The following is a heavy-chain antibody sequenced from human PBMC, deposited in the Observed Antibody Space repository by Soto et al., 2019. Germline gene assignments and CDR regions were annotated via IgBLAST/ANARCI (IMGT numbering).Heavy chain of an antibody. CDR3: ARDPSSSPYYGMDV. D-gene: IGHD6-6*01. J-gene: IGHJ6*02. CDR1: GFTFSSYS. CDR2: ISSSSSTI. Sequence: VQLVESGGGLVQPGGSLRLSCAASGFTFSSYSMNWVRQAPGKGLEWVSYISSSSSTIYYADSVKGRFTISRDNAKNSLYLQMNSLRDEDTAVYYCARDPSSSPYYGMDVWGQGTTVTVSS. V-gene: IGHV3-48*02.